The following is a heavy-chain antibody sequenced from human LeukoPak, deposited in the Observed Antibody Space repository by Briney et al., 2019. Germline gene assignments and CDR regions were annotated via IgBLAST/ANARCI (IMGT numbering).Heavy chain of an antibody. CDR1: GFTFSSYG. CDR2: IKQDGREK. D-gene: IGHD3-9*01. V-gene: IGHV3-7*01. J-gene: IGHJ4*02. CDR3: ARDRLYYDISTGYVPLDY. Sequence: GRSLRLSCAASGFTFSSYGMHWVRQAPGKGLEWVANIKQDGREKFYLDSVKGRFTISRDDTKNSLYLQMSSLRVEDTAVYFCARDRLYYDISTGYVPLDYWGLGTLVTVSS.